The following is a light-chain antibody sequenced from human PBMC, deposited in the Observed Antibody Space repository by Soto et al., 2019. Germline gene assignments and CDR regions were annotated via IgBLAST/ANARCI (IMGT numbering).Light chain of an antibody. CDR3: QQSHSSPTT. CDR2: RVS. Sequence: DIQMTQSPSFLSASIGDRVTITCRASQDIGNHLNWYQQKPGKAPQLLLYRVSKLQSGVPSRFTGSGSGTDFTLTVYDLQPEDFATYYCQQSHSSPTTFGQGTRLENK. V-gene: IGKV1-39*01. J-gene: IGKJ5*01. CDR1: QDIGNH.